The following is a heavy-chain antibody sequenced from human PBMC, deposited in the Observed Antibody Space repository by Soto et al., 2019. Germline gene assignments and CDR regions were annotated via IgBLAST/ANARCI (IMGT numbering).Heavy chain of an antibody. D-gene: IGHD5-12*01. CDR3: ATTQSGYVLHAFDI. CDR2: TYPGDSDT. CDR1: GYSITSYW. Sequence: PGESLKISCKGSGYSITSYWIGWVRQMPGKGLEWMGITYPGDSDTRYSPSFQGQVTISADKSISTAYLQWSSLKASDTAMYYRATTQSGYVLHAFDIWGQGTMVTVSS. J-gene: IGHJ3*02. V-gene: IGHV5-51*01.